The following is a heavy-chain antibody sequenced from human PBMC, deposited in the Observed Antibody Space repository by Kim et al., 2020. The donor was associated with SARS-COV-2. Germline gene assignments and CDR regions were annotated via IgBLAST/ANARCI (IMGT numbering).Heavy chain of an antibody. Sequence: YADSVKGRFTISRDNSKNTLYLQMNSLRAEDTAVYYCAKGLLWFAPFQHWGQGTLVTVSS. V-gene: IGHV3-23*01. CDR3: AKGLLWFAPFQH. D-gene: IGHD3-10*01. J-gene: IGHJ1*01.